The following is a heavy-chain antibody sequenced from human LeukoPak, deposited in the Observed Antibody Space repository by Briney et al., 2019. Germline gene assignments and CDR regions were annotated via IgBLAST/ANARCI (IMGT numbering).Heavy chain of an antibody. D-gene: IGHD3-22*01. CDR1: GGSISSYY. CDR3: ASAYYDSSAPVY. Sequence: SETLSLTCTVSGGSISSYYWSWIRQPPGKGLEWIGYIYYSGSTNYNPSLKSRVTVSVDTSKNQFSLKLTSVTAADTAVYYCASAYYDSSAPVYWGQGTLVTVSS. V-gene: IGHV4-59*01. CDR2: IYYSGST. J-gene: IGHJ4*02.